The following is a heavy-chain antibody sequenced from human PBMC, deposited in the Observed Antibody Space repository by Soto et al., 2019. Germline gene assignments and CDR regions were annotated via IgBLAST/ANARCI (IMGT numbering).Heavy chain of an antibody. D-gene: IGHD3-10*01. CDR2: IYWDDDK. CDR1: GFSISTSGVG. V-gene: IGHV2-5*02. J-gene: IGHJ4*02. Sequence: SGPTLVNPTQTLTLACTFSGFSISTSGVGVGWIRQPPGKALEWLALIYWDDDKRYSPSLKSRLTITKDTSKTQVVLTMTNIDPVDTATYFRAHIIRGFAAFHYPGQGTLVTVSS. CDR3: AHIIRGFAAFHY.